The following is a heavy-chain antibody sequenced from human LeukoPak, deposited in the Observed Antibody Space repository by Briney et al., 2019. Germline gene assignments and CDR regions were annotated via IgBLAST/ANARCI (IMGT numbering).Heavy chain of an antibody. V-gene: IGHV3-21*01. J-gene: IGHJ4*02. CDR1: GFTFSSYS. Sequence: PGGSLSLSCAASGFTFSSYSMNWVRQAPGKGLEWVSSISSSSSYIYYADSVKGRFTISRDNAKNSLYLQMNSLRAEDTALYYCASVDYYGSGNYYNDVDYWGQGTLVTVSS. CDR3: ASVDYYGSGNYYNDVDY. CDR2: ISSSSSYI. D-gene: IGHD3-10*01.